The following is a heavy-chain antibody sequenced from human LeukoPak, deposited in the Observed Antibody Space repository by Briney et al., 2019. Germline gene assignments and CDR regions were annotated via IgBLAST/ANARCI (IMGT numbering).Heavy chain of an antibody. Sequence: PGGSLRLSCAASGFTFSNYWMHWVRQAPGKGLVWVSRLNADGNSITYADSVKGRFTISRDNSKNTLYLQMNSLRAEDTAVYYCARESDSSGYYYASGWYFDYWGQGTLVTVSS. D-gene: IGHD3-22*01. CDR3: ARESDSSGYYYASGWYFDY. V-gene: IGHV3-74*01. CDR1: GFTFSNYW. CDR2: LNADGNSI. J-gene: IGHJ4*02.